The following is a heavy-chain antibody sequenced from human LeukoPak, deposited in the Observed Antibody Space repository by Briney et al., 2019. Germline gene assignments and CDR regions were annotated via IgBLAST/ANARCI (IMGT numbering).Heavy chain of an antibody. D-gene: IGHD3-16*01. CDR1: GGSFSGYY. CDR2: IDWDDDK. CDR3: ARNLRLGELILDY. Sequence: TLSLTCAVYGGSFSGYYWSWIRQPPGKALEWLARIDWDDDKYYSTSLKTRLTISKDTSKNQVVLTMTNMDPVDTATYYCARNLRLGELILDYWGQGTLVAVSS. V-gene: IGHV2-70*11. J-gene: IGHJ4*02.